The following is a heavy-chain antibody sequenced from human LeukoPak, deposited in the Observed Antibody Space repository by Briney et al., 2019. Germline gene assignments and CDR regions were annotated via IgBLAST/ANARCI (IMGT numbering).Heavy chain of an antibody. Sequence: SETLSLTCAVYDGSFSNYYWSWIRQSPGKGLEGIGFTYYSGSTNYNPSLKSRVTISVDTSKNQFSLKLSSVTAADTAVYYCARTRYCSGGSCYPHDAFDIWGQGTMVTVSS. V-gene: IGHV4-59*08. CDR3: ARTRYCSGGSCYPHDAFDI. CDR2: TYYSGST. J-gene: IGHJ3*02. D-gene: IGHD2-15*01. CDR1: DGSFSNYY.